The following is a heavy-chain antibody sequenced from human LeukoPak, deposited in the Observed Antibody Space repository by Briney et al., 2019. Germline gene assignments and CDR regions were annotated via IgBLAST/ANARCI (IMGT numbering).Heavy chain of an antibody. CDR1: GGSISSSSYY. Sequence: SETLSLTCTVSGGSISSSSYYWGWIRQPPGKGLEWIGSIYYSGITYYNQSLKSRVTISVDTSKKQFSLKLSSVTAADTAVYYCARLTARGMAATGLTDYWGQGTLVTVSS. J-gene: IGHJ4*02. V-gene: IGHV4-39*01. CDR2: IYYSGIT. D-gene: IGHD6-13*01. CDR3: ARLTARGMAATGLTDY.